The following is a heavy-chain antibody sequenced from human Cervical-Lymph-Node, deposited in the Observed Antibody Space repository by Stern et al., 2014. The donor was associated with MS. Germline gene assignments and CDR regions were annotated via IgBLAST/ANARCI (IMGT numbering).Heavy chain of an antibody. J-gene: IGHJ5*02. Sequence: QVQMMQSGADVKKPGSAVRVSCKASGGVSWLRQAPGQGLEYMGVYIPPVGTAHYAQRFQGRLTITADTSRNTTYMELRSLRSDDTAVYYCARGTGDNWFDPWGQGTLVSVSS. D-gene: IGHD3-10*01. CDR3: ARGTGDNWFDP. CDR2: YIPPVGTA. CDR1: GG. V-gene: IGHV1-69*06.